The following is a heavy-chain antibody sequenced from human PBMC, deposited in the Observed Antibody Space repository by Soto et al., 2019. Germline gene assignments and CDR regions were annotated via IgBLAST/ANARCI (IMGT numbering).Heavy chain of an antibody. Sequence: ASVKVSCKASGGTFSSYAISWVRQAPGQGLEWMGGITPIFGTANYAQKFQGRVTITADESTSTAYMELSSLRSEDTAVYYCASAIAAARHRDYYYGMDVWGQGTTVTVSS. CDR2: ITPIFGTA. CDR1: GGTFSSYA. CDR3: ASAIAAARHRDYYYGMDV. D-gene: IGHD6-13*01. J-gene: IGHJ6*02. V-gene: IGHV1-69*13.